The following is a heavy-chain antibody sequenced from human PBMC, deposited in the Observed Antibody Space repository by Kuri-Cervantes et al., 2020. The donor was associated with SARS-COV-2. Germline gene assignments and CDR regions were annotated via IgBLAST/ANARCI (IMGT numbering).Heavy chain of an antibody. D-gene: IGHD3-22*01. J-gene: IGHJ4*02. CDR1: GFIFSTYG. CDR3: ATVSDYYDTSGYFLDFDY. CDR2: ISSSSSYI. Sequence: GGSLRLSCVASGFIFSTYGMNWVRQAPGKGLEWVSSISSSSSYIYYANSVKGRFTISRDNAKNSLYLQMNSLRAEDTAVYYCATVSDYYDTSGYFLDFDYWGQGTLVTVSS. V-gene: IGHV3-21*01.